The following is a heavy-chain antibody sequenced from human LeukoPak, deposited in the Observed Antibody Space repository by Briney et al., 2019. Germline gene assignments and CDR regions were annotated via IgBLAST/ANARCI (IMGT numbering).Heavy chain of an antibody. D-gene: IGHD3-10*01. J-gene: IGHJ5*02. CDR3: AKGYCGSGSYGWFDP. CDR1: GFTFSSSG. Sequence: PGGTLRLSCAASGFTFSSSGMIWVRQAPGKGLEWVSAISGSGDRTYHADSVKGRFTISSDNSKNTLYLHMNSLRAEDTAVYYCAKGYCGSGSYGWFDPWGQGTLVTVSS. V-gene: IGHV3-23*01. CDR2: ISGSGDRT.